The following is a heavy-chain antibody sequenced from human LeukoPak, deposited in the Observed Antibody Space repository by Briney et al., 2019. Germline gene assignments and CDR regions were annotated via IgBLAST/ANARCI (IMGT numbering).Heavy chain of an antibody. CDR1: GGSISSYY. CDR3: ARRGIYDFWSGYYTP. Sequence: SETLSLTCTVSGGSISSYYWSWIRQPPGKGLEWIGYIYYSGSTNYNPSLKSRVTISVDTSKNQFSLKLSSVTAADTAVYYCARRGIYDFWSGYYTPWGQGTLVTVSS. J-gene: IGHJ5*02. D-gene: IGHD3-3*01. CDR2: IYYSGST. V-gene: IGHV4-59*12.